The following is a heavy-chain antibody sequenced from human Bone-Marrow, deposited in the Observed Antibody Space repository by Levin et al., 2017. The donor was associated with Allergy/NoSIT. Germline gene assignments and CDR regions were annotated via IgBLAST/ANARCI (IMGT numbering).Heavy chain of an antibody. V-gene: IGHV3-23*01. CDR1: GFTFSSYA. D-gene: IGHD6-19*01. CDR3: VKDTAYSSGYYGY. J-gene: IGHJ4*02. CDR2: LSGSGHST. Sequence: PGESLKISCAASGFTFSSYAMSWVRQAPGKGLEWVSGLSGSGHSTHYADSVKGRFTISRDNSKNTLYLQMNSLRAEDTAVYHCVKDTAYSSGYYGYWGQGVLVTVSS.